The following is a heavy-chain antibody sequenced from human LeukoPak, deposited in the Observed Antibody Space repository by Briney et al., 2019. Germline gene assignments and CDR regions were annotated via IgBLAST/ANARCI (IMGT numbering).Heavy chain of an antibody. Sequence: VASVKVSCKASGYTFTSYYMHWVRQAPGQGLVWMGIINPSGGSTSYAQKFQGRVTMTRDTSTSTVYMELSSLRSEDTAVYYCARDRARGDYYDSSGYFGPDYWGQGTLVTVSS. V-gene: IGHV1-46*01. D-gene: IGHD3-22*01. CDR1: GYTFTSYY. J-gene: IGHJ4*02. CDR2: INPSGGST. CDR3: ARDRARGDYYDSSGYFGPDY.